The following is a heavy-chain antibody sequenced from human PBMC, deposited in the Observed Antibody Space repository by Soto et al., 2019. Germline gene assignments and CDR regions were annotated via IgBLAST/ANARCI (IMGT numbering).Heavy chain of an antibody. Sequence: EVQLLESGGGLVQPGGSLRLSCAASGFTFSSYAMSWVRQAPGKGLEWVSAISGSGGSTYYADSVKGRFTISRDNSKNTLYLQMTSMEAEDTAVYYCAKVRITMVRGVIITRKDYYYGMDVWGQGTTVTVSS. V-gene: IGHV3-23*01. J-gene: IGHJ6*02. CDR3: AKVRITMVRGVIITRKDYYYGMDV. D-gene: IGHD3-10*01. CDR2: ISGSGGST. CDR1: GFTFSSYA.